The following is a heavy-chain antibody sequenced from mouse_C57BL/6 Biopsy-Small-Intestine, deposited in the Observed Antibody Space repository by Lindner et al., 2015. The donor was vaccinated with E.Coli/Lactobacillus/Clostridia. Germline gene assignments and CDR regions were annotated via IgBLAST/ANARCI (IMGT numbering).Heavy chain of an antibody. CDR3: ARGSDYFDY. V-gene: IGHV1-54*01. D-gene: IGHD1-1*01. CDR1: GYAFTNYL. J-gene: IGHJ2*01. CDR2: INPGSGGT. Sequence: VQLQESGAELVRPGTSVKVSCKASGYAFTNYLIEWVKQRPGQGLEWIGVINPGSGGTNYNEKFKGKATLTADKSSSTAYMQLSSLTSKDSAVYFCARGSDYFDYWGQGTILTVSS.